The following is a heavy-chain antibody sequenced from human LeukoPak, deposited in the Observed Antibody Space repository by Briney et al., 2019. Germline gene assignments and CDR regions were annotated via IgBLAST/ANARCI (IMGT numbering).Heavy chain of an antibody. CDR1: GYTFTGYH. Sequence: ASVKVSCKASGYTFTGYHMHWVRQAPGQGLEWMGRINPNSGDTNYAQKFQGRVTMTRDTSITTAYMELSRLRSEDTAVYYCAILRSVLYYYYGMDVWGQGTTVTVSS. J-gene: IGHJ6*02. CDR2: INPNSGDT. CDR3: AILRSVLYYYYGMDV. D-gene: IGHD3-10*01. V-gene: IGHV1-2*06.